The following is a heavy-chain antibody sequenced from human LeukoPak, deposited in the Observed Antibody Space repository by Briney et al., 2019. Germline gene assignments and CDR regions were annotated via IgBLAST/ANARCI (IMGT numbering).Heavy chain of an antibody. CDR1: GFTFSSYW. J-gene: IGHJ5*02. V-gene: IGHV3-74*01. CDR3: ARGDGDYGGS. CDR2: INSDGSSP. D-gene: IGHD4-17*01. Sequence: GGSLRLSCAASGFTFSSYWMHWVRQAPGKGLVWVSRINSDGSSPSYAGSVKGRFTISRANAKNPLYLQMNSLRAEDPAVYYCARGDGDYGGSWGQGTLVTVSS.